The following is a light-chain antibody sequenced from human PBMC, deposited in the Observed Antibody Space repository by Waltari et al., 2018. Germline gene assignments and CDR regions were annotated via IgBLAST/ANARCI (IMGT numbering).Light chain of an antibody. CDR3: QHYLRLPVT. CDR2: GAS. CDR1: QSVSRA. J-gene: IGKJ1*01. V-gene: IGKV3-20*01. Sequence: EIVLTQSPGTLSLSLGERATVSCRTSQSVSRALAWYQQKPGQAPRLLIYGASTRATGITDRFSGSGSGTDFSHTISRLEPDDFAVYYCQHYLRLPVTFGQGTTVEI.